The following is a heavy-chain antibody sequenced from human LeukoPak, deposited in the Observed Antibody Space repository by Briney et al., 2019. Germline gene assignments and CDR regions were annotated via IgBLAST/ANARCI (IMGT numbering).Heavy chain of an antibody. CDR2: IYYSGTT. Sequence: WVRQPPGKGLEWIGTIYYSGTTYYNPSLKSRVTISVDTSKNQFSLRLSSVTAADTAVYYCAREVDAAAAYNWFDPWGQGTLVTVSS. V-gene: IGHV4-39*07. J-gene: IGHJ5*02. D-gene: IGHD2-2*01. CDR3: AREVDAAAAYNWFDP.